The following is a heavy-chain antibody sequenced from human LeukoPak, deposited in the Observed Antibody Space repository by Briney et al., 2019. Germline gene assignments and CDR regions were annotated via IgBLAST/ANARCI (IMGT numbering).Heavy chain of an antibody. D-gene: IGHD6-13*01. J-gene: IGHJ4*02. V-gene: IGHV1-2*02. CDR2: INPNSGGT. Sequence: EASVKVSCKASGYTFTGYYMHWGRQAPGQGLEWVGWINPNSGGTNYAQKFQGRVTMTRDTSISTAYMELSRLRSDDTAVYYCARDPPKYSSSWYEGNYWGQGTLVTVSS. CDR3: ARDPPKYSSSWYEGNY. CDR1: GYTFTGYY.